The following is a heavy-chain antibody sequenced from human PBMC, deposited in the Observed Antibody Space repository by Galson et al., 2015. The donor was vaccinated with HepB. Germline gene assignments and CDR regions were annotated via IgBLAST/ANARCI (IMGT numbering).Heavy chain of an antibody. CDR3: ARDLSFRLHYYYYGMDV. Sequence: SLKVSCKASGYTFTSYGISWVRQAPGQGLEWMGWISAYNGNTNYAQKLQGRVTMTTDTSTSTAYMELRSLRSDDTAVYYCARDLSFRLHYYYYGMDVWGQGTTATVS. J-gene: IGHJ6*02. CDR2: ISAYNGNT. V-gene: IGHV1-18*04. CDR1: GYTFTSYG. D-gene: IGHD1-26*01.